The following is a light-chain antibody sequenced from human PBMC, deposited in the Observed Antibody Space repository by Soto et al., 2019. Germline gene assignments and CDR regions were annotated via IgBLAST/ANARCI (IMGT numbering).Light chain of an antibody. J-gene: IGKJ5*01. CDR2: GAS. V-gene: IGKV1-39*01. CDR3: QQSDSTPA. CDR1: HSIKTL. Sequence: SPSSLSAFVGDTVTIICRTTHSIKTLLNWNQQKPGQAPKLLMHGASTVEREVPSRFSGSASGTEFVLTISNLQPEECAMYFCQQSDSTPAFGQG.